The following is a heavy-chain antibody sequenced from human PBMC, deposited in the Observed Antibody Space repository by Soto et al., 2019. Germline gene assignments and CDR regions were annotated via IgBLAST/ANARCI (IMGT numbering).Heavy chain of an antibody. J-gene: IGHJ3*02. D-gene: IGHD3-10*01. V-gene: IGHV3-15*01. Sequence: EVQLVESGGGLVKPGGSLRLSCAASGFTFSNAWMSWVRQAPGKGLEWVGRIKSKTDGGTTDYAAPVKGRFTISRDDSKNTLYLQMNSLRAEDTAVYYCAKTMVRGVFDAFDIWGQGTMVTVSS. CDR1: GFTFSNAW. CDR3: AKTMVRGVFDAFDI. CDR2: IKSKTDGGTT.